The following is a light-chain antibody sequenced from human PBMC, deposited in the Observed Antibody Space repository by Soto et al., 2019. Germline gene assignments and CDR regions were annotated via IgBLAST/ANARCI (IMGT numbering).Light chain of an antibody. CDR2: DNT. Sequence: QSVLTQPPSVSGAPGQRVTISCTGSGTNIGSGYAVHWYQQVPGTAPKLLIYDNTNRPSGIPDRFCCSIYGTSASLAITGLQAEDEADYYCQSYDSSQAGLVFGGGTKLTVL. J-gene: IGLJ2*01. CDR3: QSYDSSQAGLV. CDR1: GTNIGSGYA. V-gene: IGLV1-40*01.